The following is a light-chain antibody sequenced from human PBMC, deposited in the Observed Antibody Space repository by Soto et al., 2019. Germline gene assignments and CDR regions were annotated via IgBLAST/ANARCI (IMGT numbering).Light chain of an antibody. CDR2: AAS. Sequence: AIQLTQSPSCLSASVVDRVTMSFLASQGIRNDLAWYQQKPGKAPRLLIFAASNLQSGVPSRFSGSGSGTDFTLTISRLQPEDFATYYCLQLYNFSWTFGQGTKVDIK. J-gene: IGKJ1*01. CDR3: LQLYNFSWT. CDR1: QGIRND. V-gene: IGKV1-6*01.